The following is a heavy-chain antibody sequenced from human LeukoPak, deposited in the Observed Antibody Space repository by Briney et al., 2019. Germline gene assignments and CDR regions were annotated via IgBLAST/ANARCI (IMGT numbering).Heavy chain of an antibody. D-gene: IGHD6-6*01. CDR2: ISGSGGST. CDR1: GFTFSSYA. J-gene: IGHJ4*02. Sequence: GGSLRLSCAASGFTFSSYAMSWVRQAPGKGLEWVSAISGSGGSTYYADSVKGRFTISRDNSKNTLYLQMNSLRAEDTAVYYCARGTIAARRVGFDYWGQGTLVTVSS. CDR3: ARGTIAARRVGFDY. V-gene: IGHV3-23*01.